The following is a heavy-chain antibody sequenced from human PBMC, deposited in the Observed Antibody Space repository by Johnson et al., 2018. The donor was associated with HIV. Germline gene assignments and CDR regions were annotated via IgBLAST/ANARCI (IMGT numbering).Heavy chain of an antibody. V-gene: IGHV3-11*04. CDR3: ARNGLIPAAKGVAFDI. D-gene: IGHD2-2*01. Sequence: VQLVESGGGLVQPGGSLRLSCVVSGFTVSSSYLTWVRQAPGKGLEWVSYISSSGSTIYYADSVEGRFTISRDNAKNSLYLQMNSLRAEDTAVYYCARNGLIPAAKGVAFDIWGHGTTVTVSS. CDR2: ISSSGSTI. CDR1: GFTVSSSY. J-gene: IGHJ3*02.